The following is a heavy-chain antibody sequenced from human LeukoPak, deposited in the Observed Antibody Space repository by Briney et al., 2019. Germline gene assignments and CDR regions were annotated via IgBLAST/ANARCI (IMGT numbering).Heavy chain of an antibody. Sequence: GGSLRLSCAASGFTFSSYAMPWVRQAPGKGLEWVAVISYDGSNKYYADSVKGRFTISRDNSKNTLYLQMNSLRAEDTAVYYCAREYYYDSIWKFEGGNWFDPWGQGTLVTVSS. D-gene: IGHD3-22*01. CDR3: AREYYYDSIWKFEGGNWFDP. J-gene: IGHJ5*02. CDR2: ISYDGSNK. V-gene: IGHV3-30-3*01. CDR1: GFTFSSYA.